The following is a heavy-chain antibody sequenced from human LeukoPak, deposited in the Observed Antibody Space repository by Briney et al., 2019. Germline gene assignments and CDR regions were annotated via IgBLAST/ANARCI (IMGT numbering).Heavy chain of an antibody. Sequence: PGGSLRLSCAASGFTFSSSRMYWVRQAPGKGLEWVANIKQDGSEKYYVDSVKGRFTISRDNTKNSLFLQMQSLRAEDTAVYYCARSLSHWGQGTLVTVSS. CDR2: IKQDGSEK. J-gene: IGHJ4*02. CDR3: ARSLSH. V-gene: IGHV3-7*01. CDR1: GFTFSSSR.